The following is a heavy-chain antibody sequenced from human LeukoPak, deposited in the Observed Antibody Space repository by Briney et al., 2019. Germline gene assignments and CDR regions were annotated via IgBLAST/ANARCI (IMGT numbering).Heavy chain of an antibody. V-gene: IGHV3-7*01. Sequence: GGSLRLSRAASGFTFSSYWMSWVRQAPGKGLGWVANIKQDGSEKYYVDSVKGRFTISRDNAKNSLYLQLNSLRAEDTAVYYCARESSGWYRGTHWGQGTLVTVSS. CDR2: IKQDGSEK. CDR3: ARESSGWYRGTH. CDR1: GFTFSSYW. D-gene: IGHD6-19*01. J-gene: IGHJ4*02.